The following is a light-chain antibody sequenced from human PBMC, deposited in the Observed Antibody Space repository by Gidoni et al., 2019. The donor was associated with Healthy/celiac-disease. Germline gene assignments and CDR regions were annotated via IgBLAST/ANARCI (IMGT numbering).Light chain of an antibody. J-gene: IGLJ2*01. Sequence: YVLTHPPSVSVAPGQTARITCGGNNIGSKSVHWYQKKPGQAPVLVVYDDSERTSGIPERFSGSNSGSTATLTISRVEAGDEADYYCQVWDSSSDHVVFGGGTKLTVL. V-gene: IGLV3-21*02. CDR2: DDS. CDR3: QVWDSSSDHVV. CDR1: NIGSKS.